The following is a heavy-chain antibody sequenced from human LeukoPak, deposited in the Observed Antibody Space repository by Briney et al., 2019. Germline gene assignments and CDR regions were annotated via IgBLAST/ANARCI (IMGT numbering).Heavy chain of an antibody. J-gene: IGHJ4*02. CDR1: GGSFSGYY. D-gene: IGHD3-22*01. CDR3: ARGLKFAYYYDSSGYYYERGYFDY. V-gene: IGHV4-34*01. Sequence: SETLSLTCAVYGGSFSGYYWSWIRQPPGKGLEWMGEINHSGSTNYNPSLKSRVTISVDTSKNQFSLKLSSVTAADTAVYYCARGLKFAYYYDSSGYYYERGYFDYWGQGTLVTVSS. CDR2: INHSGST.